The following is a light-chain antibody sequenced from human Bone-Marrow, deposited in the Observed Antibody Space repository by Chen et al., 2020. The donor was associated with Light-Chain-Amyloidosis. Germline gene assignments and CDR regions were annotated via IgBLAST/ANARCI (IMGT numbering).Light chain of an antibody. CDR1: DLPTKY. CDR3: QSADSSGTYEVI. J-gene: IGLJ2*01. V-gene: IGLV3-25*03. Sequence: SYELTQPPSVSVSPGQTARITCSGDDLPTKYAYWYQQKPGQAPVLVIHRDTERPSGISLRFSGSSSGTTATLTISGVQAEDEADYHGQSADSSGTYEVIFGGGTKLTVL. CDR2: RDT.